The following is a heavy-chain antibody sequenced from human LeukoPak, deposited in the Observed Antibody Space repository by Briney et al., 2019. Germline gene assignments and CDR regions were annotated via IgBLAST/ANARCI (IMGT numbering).Heavy chain of an antibody. J-gene: IGHJ4*02. D-gene: IGHD3-22*01. CDR2: INWNGGST. CDR3: ARVQGYYDSSGYIDY. CDR1: GFTFDDYG. Sequence: GGSLRLYCAAAGFTFDDYGMSWVRQAPGKGLEWVSGINWNGGSTGYADSVKGRFTISRDNAKNSLYLQMNSLRAEDTALYYCARVQGYYDSSGYIDYWGQGTLVTVSS. V-gene: IGHV3-20*04.